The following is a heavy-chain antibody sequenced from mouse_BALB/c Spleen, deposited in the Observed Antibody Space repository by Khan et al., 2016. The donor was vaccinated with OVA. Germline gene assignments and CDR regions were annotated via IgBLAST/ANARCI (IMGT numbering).Heavy chain of an antibody. J-gene: IGHJ2*01. D-gene: IGHD1-1*01. CDR2: ISGDSSTI. CDR3: ATSYFYGYYFDY. CDR1: GFTFSSYG. V-gene: IGHV5-17*02. Sequence: EVELVESGGGLVQPGGSRKLSCAASGFTFSSYGMHWVRQAPEKGLEWVAYISGDSSTIYYADTVKGRFTISRDNPKNTLFLQMTSRMSEDTARYFCATSYFYGYYFDYWGTGTTLTVSS.